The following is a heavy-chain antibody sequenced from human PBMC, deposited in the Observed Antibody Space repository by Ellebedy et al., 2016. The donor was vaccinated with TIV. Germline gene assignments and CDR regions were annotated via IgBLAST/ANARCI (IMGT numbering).Heavy chain of an antibody. V-gene: IGHV5-51*01. CDR3: ARSRQGYNAGADF. D-gene: IGHD5-24*01. Sequence: KVSCKASGYSFTTFWIGWARQMPGKGLEWMVVIYPGDYATSYSPSFQGQVTHSADKSTGTAYLQWTSLKASDSGMDFCARSRQGYNAGADFWGQGTLVTVSS. CDR1: GYSFTTFW. J-gene: IGHJ4*02. CDR2: IYPGDYAT.